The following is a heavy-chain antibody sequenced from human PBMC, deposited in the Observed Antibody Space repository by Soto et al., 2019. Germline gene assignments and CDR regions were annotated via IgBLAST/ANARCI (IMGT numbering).Heavy chain of an antibody. D-gene: IGHD1-1*01. V-gene: IGHV4-59*08. J-gene: IGHJ4*02. CDR3: ARHSNEYRKSLDY. CDR2: IYYSGST. Sequence: SETLSLTCTVSGGSISGYYWSWIRQPPGKGLEWIAYIYYSGSTNSNPSLKSRVTISVDTSKNQFSLKLSSVTAADTAVYYCARHSNEYRKSLDYWGQGTLVTVSS. CDR1: GGSISGYY.